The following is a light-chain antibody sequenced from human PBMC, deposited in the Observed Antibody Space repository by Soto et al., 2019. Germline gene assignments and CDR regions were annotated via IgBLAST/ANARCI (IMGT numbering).Light chain of an antibody. CDR2: SND. V-gene: IGLV1-44*01. J-gene: IGLJ1*01. CDR3: ASWDDSLNGHV. Sequence: QSALTQPPSASVTPGQRVTVSCSGSSSNIASNTVNWYQQLPGTAPKLLIYSNDQRPSGVPDRFSASKSGTSASLAISGLQSEDEADYYCASWDDSLNGHVFGTGTKVTVL. CDR1: SSNIASNT.